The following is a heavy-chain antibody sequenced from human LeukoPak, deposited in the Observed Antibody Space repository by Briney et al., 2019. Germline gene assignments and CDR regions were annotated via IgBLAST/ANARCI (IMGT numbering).Heavy chain of an antibody. CDR2: IRSDGSNE. CDR3: AKDRDYGDYPSAYYYYMDV. Sequence: PGGSLRLSCVASGFIFSRYGMQWVRQAPGKGLEWVTFIRSDGSNEYYADSVKGRFTISRENSKNTVYLQMNSLRAEDTAVYYCAKDRDYGDYPSAYYYYMDVWGKGTTVTVSS. V-gene: IGHV3-30*02. J-gene: IGHJ6*03. D-gene: IGHD4-17*01. CDR1: GFIFSRYG.